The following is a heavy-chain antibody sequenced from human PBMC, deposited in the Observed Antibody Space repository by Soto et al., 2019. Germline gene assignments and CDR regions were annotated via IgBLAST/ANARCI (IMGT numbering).Heavy chain of an antibody. CDR3: ARDRGGGWRFGEFDY. Sequence: EVPLVESGGGLVQPGGSLRLSCAASGFTFSSYSMNWVRQAPGKGLEWVSYISSSSSTIYYADSVKGRFTISRDNAKNSLYLQMNSLRDEDTAVYYCARDRGGGWRFGEFDYWGQGTLVTVSS. CDR1: GFTFSSYS. CDR2: ISSSSSTI. D-gene: IGHD3-10*01. V-gene: IGHV3-48*02. J-gene: IGHJ4*02.